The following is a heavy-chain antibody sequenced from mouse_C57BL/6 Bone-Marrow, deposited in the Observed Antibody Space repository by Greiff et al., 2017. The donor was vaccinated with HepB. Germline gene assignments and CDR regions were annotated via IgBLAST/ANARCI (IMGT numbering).Heavy chain of an antibody. J-gene: IGHJ2*01. D-gene: IGHD2-1*01. CDR1: GFTFSSYA. V-gene: IGHV5-4*03. Sequence: EVMLVESGGGLVKPGGSLKLSCAASGFTFSSYAMSWVRQTPEKRLEWVATISDGGSYTYYPDNVKGRFTISRDNAKNNLYLQMSHLKSEDTAMYYCARLYYGNYDFDYWGQGTTLTVSS. CDR2: ISDGGSYT. CDR3: ARLYYGNYDFDY.